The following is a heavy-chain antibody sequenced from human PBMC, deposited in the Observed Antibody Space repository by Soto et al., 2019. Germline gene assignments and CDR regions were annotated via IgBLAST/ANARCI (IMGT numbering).Heavy chain of an antibody. Sequence: SVKVSCKASGGSFSSDAFGWVRQAPGQGLEWMGGIIPTSGTANYAQRFQGRATITADESTSTAYMELSSLTSEDTAVYFCARGQGYCSGGICYYYYYGMDVWGQGATVTVS. V-gene: IGHV1-69*13. CDR2: IIPTSGTA. D-gene: IGHD2-15*01. CDR1: GGSFSSDA. J-gene: IGHJ6*02. CDR3: ARGQGYCSGGICYYYYYGMDV.